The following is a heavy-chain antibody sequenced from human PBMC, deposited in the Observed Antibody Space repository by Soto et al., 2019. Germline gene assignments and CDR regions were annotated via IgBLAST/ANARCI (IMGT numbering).Heavy chain of an antibody. CDR3: ARGVGAAAMFHNWFDP. V-gene: IGHV4-31*03. CDR2: IYYSGST. CDR1: GGSISSGGYY. J-gene: IGHJ5*02. Sequence: QVQLQESGPGLVKPSQTLSLTCTVSGGSISSGGYYWSWIRQHPGKGLEWIGYIYYSGSTYYNPSLKSRVTISVDTSKNQFSLKLSSVTAADTAVYYCARGVGAAAMFHNWFDPWGQGTLVTVSS. D-gene: IGHD2-2*01.